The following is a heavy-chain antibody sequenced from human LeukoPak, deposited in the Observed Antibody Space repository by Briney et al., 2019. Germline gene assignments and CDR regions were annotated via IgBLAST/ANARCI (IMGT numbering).Heavy chain of an antibody. CDR3: ARDASGYCSSTSCYGPRDV. CDR1: GYTFTSYY. J-gene: IGHJ6*02. D-gene: IGHD2-2*01. Sequence: ASVKVSCKASGYTFTSYYMHWVRQAPGQGLEWMGIINPSGGSTSYAQKFQGRVTMTRDTSTSTVYMELSSLRSEDTAVYYCARDASGYCSSTSCYGPRDVWGQGTTVTVSS. CDR2: INPSGGST. V-gene: IGHV1-46*01.